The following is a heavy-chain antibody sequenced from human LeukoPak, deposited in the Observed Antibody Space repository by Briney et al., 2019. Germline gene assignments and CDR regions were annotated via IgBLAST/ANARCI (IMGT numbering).Heavy chain of an antibody. V-gene: IGHV3-23*01. CDR1: GLTFSSYA. Sequence: PGGSLRLSCAASGLTFSSYAMSWLRQAPGKGLEWVSGISGSGLSTHYADSVKGRFTISRDNSKDTLHLQMNSLRAEDTAVYYCVFGRDGETGRFDYWGQGTLVTVSS. CDR2: ISGSGLST. J-gene: IGHJ4*02. D-gene: IGHD3-10*01. CDR3: VFGRDGETGRFDY.